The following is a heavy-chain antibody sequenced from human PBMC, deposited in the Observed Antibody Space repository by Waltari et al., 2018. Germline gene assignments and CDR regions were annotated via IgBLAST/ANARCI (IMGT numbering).Heavy chain of an antibody. CDR2: INPNTGGT. Sequence: QVQLVQSGAEVKKPGSSVKVSCKVSGNTFTGYYMHWVRQAPRQGLEWMGRINPNTGGTNYAQKFQGRVTMTRDTSISTVYMELSRLRFDDTAVYYCSRGIYFFNDAFDMWGQGTLVTVSS. CDR1: GNTFTGYY. D-gene: IGHD3-9*01. CDR3: SRGIYFFNDAFDM. V-gene: IGHV1-2*06. J-gene: IGHJ3*02.